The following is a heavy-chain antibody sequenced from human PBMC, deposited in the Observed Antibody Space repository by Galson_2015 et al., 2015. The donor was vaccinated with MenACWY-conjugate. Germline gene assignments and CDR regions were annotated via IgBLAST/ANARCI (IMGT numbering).Heavy chain of an antibody. V-gene: IGHV3-13*04. Sequence: SLRLSCAASGFTFSTYDFHWVRQAAGKGLEWVSGIGFGGGTHYLDSVKGRFTISRENAQNSLYLQMHSLSAGDTAVYYCARVSGLSGYSMDVWGQGTTVTVSS. CDR2: IGFGGGT. CDR1: GFTFSTYD. D-gene: IGHD3-9*01. CDR3: ARVSGLSGYSMDV. J-gene: IGHJ6*02.